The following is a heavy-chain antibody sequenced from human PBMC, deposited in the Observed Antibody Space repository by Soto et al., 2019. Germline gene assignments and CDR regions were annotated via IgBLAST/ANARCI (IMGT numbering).Heavy chain of an antibody. Sequence: QVYLVQSGPEVKKPGASVKVSCKASGYTFINYGVSWVRQAPGQGLEWMGWISAYNGDKKYAQNVQGRVTLTTDTSTSTAYVEMRTLRSDDTAAYYCARDGPHIPAVGDVWGQGTTVTVSS. CDR2: ISAYNGDK. D-gene: IGHD6-13*01. CDR3: ARDGPHIPAVGDV. CDR1: GYTFINYG. V-gene: IGHV1-18*01. J-gene: IGHJ6*02.